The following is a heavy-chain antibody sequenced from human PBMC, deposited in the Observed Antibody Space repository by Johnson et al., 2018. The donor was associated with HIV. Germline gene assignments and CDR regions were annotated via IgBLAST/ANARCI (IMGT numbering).Heavy chain of an antibody. CDR1: GFTFSSYA. V-gene: IGHV3-30*04. Sequence: QVQLVESGGGVVQPGRSLRLSCAASGFTFSSYAMHWVRQAPGKGLEWVAVISYDGSNKYYADSVKGRFTISRDNSKNTLYLQMNSLRAEDTAVYYCARVPNDAFDIWGQVTMVTVSS. CDR3: ARVPNDAFDI. CDR2: ISYDGSNK. J-gene: IGHJ3*02.